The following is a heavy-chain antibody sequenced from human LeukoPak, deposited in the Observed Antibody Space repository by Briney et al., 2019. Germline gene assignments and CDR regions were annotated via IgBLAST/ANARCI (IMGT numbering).Heavy chain of an antibody. Sequence: GGSLRLSCSASGFTFNTYPMHWVRQAPGKGLECVSAISSSGDRTYYADSVKGRFTISRDNSKDTLYLQMNSLRAEDTAVYYCAKSGGSGSYYNPFDYWGQGTLVTVSS. CDR1: GFTFNTYP. CDR3: AKSGGSGSYYNPFDY. D-gene: IGHD3-10*01. J-gene: IGHJ4*02. CDR2: ISSSGDRT. V-gene: IGHV3-64*04.